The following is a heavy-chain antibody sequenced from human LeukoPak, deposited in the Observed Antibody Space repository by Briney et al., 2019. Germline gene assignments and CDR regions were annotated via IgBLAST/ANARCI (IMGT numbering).Heavy chain of an antibody. CDR3: ARSPVLGITFGGVISSRQDY. D-gene: IGHD3-16*02. Sequence: GGSLRLSCAASGFTFSSYSMNWVRQAPGKGLEWVSSISSSSSYIYYADSVKGRFTISRDNAKNSLYLQMNSLRAEDTAVYYCARSPVLGITFGGVISSRQDYWGQGTLVTVSS. J-gene: IGHJ4*02. V-gene: IGHV3-21*01. CDR1: GFTFSSYS. CDR2: ISSSSSYI.